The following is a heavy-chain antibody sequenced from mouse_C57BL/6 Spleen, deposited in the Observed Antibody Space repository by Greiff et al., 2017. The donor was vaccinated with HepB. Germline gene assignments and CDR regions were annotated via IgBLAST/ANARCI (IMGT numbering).Heavy chain of an antibody. V-gene: IGHV1-26*01. CDR1: GYTFTDYY. J-gene: IGHJ2*01. Sequence: VQLQQSGPELVKPGASVKISCKASGYTFTDYYMNWVKQSHGKSLEWIGDINPNNGGTSYNQKFKGKATLTVDKSSSTAYMELRSLTSEDSAVYYCARGENYYGSSYFDYWGQGTTLTVSS. CDR2: INPNNGGT. D-gene: IGHD1-1*01. CDR3: ARGENYYGSSYFDY.